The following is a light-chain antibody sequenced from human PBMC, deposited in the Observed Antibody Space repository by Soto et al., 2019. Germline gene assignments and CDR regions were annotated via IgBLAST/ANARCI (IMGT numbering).Light chain of an antibody. J-gene: IGKJ2*01. CDR1: QTVAGSY. Sequence: ETVLTQSPGTLSLSPGERATLSCRASQTVAGSYLAWYQQKPGQAPRLLIYAASTRVTGIPDRFSGSGSGRDFTLTISRLEPEDFAVYYCQQYANWYTFGQGTTLDIK. V-gene: IGKV3-20*01. CDR2: AAS. CDR3: QQYANWYT.